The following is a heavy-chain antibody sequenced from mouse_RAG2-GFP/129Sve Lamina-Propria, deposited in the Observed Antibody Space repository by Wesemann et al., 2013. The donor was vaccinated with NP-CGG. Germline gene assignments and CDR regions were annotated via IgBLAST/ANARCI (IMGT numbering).Heavy chain of an antibody. D-gene: IGHD3-2*02. CDR3: ARSGETAQATFDY. J-gene: IGHJ2*01. V-gene: IGHV1-12*01. CDR2: GNGAT. Sequence: GNGATSYNQKFKGKATLTVDKSSSTAYMQLSSLTSEDSAVYFCARSGETAQATFDYWGQGTTLTVSS.